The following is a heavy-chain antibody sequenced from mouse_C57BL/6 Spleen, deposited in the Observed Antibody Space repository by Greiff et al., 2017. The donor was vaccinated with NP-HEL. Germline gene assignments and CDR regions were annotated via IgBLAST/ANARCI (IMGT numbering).Heavy chain of an antibody. Sequence: QVHVKQSGAELVRPGASVKLSCKASGYTFTDYYINWVKQRPGQGLEWIARIYPGSGNTYYNEKFKGKATLTAEKSSSTAYMQLSSLTSEDSAVYFCARNYYGSHFDYWGQGTTLTVSS. D-gene: IGHD1-1*01. CDR1: GYTFTDYY. V-gene: IGHV1-76*01. CDR3: ARNYYGSHFDY. CDR2: IYPGSGNT. J-gene: IGHJ2*01.